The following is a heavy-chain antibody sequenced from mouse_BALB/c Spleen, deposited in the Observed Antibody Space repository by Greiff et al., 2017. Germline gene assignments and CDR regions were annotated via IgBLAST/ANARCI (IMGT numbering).Heavy chain of an antibody. CDR3: ARRWGYFDY. CDR2: ISSGGGST. CDR1: GFAFSSYD. D-gene: IGHD2-3*01. V-gene: IGHV5-12-1*01. Sequence: EVQRVESGGGLVKPGGSLKLSCAASGFAFSSYDMSWVRQTPEKRLEWVAYISSGGGSTYYPDTVKGRFTISRDNAKNTLYLQMSSLKSEDTAMYYCARRWGYFDYWGQGTTLTVSS. J-gene: IGHJ2*01.